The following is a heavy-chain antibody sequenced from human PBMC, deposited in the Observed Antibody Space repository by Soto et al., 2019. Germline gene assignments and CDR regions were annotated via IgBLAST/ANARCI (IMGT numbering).Heavy chain of an antibody. V-gene: IGHV4-59*01. Sequence: QVQLQESGPGLVRPAETLSLICSVSTDSMRTYSWTWIRQSPGKGREWIGYVYHTGRTEYNPSLESRVTISLDMSKKQFSLQLTSVTAADTAVYFCARDDTTGLLEFWGQGTLVTVSS. CDR2: VYHTGRT. CDR3: ARDDTTGLLEF. CDR1: TDSMRTYS. J-gene: IGHJ4*02.